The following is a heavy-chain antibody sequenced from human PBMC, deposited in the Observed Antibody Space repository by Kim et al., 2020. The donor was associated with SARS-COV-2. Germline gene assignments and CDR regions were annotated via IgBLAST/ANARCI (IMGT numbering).Heavy chain of an antibody. V-gene: IGHV7-4-1*02. CDR3: ARDRSGVWPSLFDY. J-gene: IGHJ4*02. D-gene: IGHD6-13*01. Sequence: AQSFTGRFVFSLDTSVSTAYLQISSLKAEDTAVYYCARDRSGVWPSLFDYWGQGTLVTVSS.